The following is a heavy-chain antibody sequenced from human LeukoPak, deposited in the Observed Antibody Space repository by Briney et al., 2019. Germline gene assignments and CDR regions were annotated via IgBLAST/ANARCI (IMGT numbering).Heavy chain of an antibody. Sequence: EASVKVSCKASGGTFSSYAISWVRQAPGQGLEWMGGIIPIFGTANYAQKFQGRVTITTDESTSTAYMELSSLRSEDTAVYYCAREAAGPNVLDYWGQGTLVTVSS. J-gene: IGHJ4*02. CDR3: AREAAGPNVLDY. V-gene: IGHV1-69*05. D-gene: IGHD6-13*01. CDR1: GGTFSSYA. CDR2: IIPIFGTA.